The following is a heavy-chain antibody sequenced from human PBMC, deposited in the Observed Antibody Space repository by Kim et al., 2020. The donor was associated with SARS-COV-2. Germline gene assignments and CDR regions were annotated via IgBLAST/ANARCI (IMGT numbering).Heavy chain of an antibody. CDR2: IYRSGTT. V-gene: IGHV4-38-2*02. J-gene: IGHJ4*02. CDR3: ARGQAVDY. Sequence: SETLSLICTVSGYSINSGYYWGWIRQAPGRGLEWIGSIYRSGTTYYNPSLKSRVSVSVDTSRNQFSLILTSVTAADTAVYYCARGQAVDYWGQGTLVTVSS. CDR1: GYSINSGYY.